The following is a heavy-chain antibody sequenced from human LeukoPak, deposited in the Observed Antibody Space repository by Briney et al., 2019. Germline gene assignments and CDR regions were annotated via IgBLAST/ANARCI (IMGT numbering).Heavy chain of an antibody. V-gene: IGHV4-31*03. Sequence: SSQTLSLTCTVSGGSISSGGYYWSWIRQHPGKGLEWIGYIYYSGSTYYNPSPKSRVTISVDTSKNQFSLKLSSVTAADTAVYYCARAPITIFGVDSAIPYSGMDVWGQGTTVTVSS. CDR2: IYYSGST. D-gene: IGHD3-3*01. CDR1: GGSISSGGYY. CDR3: ARAPITIFGVDSAIPYSGMDV. J-gene: IGHJ6*02.